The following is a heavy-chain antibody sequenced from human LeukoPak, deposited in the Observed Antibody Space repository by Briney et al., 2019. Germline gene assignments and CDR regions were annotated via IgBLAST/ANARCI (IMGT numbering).Heavy chain of an antibody. CDR3: AREGGIAAAGILFDP. CDR2: IYYSGST. D-gene: IGHD6-13*01. V-gene: IGHV4-39*07. J-gene: IGHJ5*02. Sequence: SETLSLTCTVSGGSISSSSYYWGWIRQPPGKGLEWIGSIYYSGSTCYNPSLKSRVTISVDTSKNQFSLKLSSVTAADTAVYYCAREGGIAAAGILFDPWGQGTLVTVSS. CDR1: GGSISSSSYY.